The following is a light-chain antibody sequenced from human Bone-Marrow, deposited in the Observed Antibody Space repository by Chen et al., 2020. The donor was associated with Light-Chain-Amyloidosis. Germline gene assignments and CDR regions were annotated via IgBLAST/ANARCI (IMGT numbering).Light chain of an antibody. Sequence: SYELTQPPSVSVSPGQTARITCSGDALPKQYVYWFQQKPGQAPVLVMYKDNERPSGIPERFSGSSSGTTVTLTISRVQTEDEAVYYCQSTDSTATYGVFGGGTQLTVL. V-gene: IGLV3-25*03. CDR2: KDN. J-gene: IGLJ3*02. CDR3: QSTDSTATYGV. CDR1: ALPKQY.